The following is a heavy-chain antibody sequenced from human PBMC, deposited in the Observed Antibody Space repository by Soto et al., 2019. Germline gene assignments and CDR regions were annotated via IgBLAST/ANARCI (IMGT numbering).Heavy chain of an antibody. J-gene: IGHJ4*02. CDR2: ISGSGGSP. Sequence: WGSLRLSWAASGFSIRTYTMSWVRQAPGKGLEWLSVISGSGGSPSYADSVQGRFVISRDNARNTLYLHMNSLRAEDTAMYYCAKARCTTTDCYVPDYWGRGTLVTVSS. CDR1: GFSIRTYT. V-gene: IGHV3-23*01. D-gene: IGHD1-26*01. CDR3: AKARCTTTDCYVPDY.